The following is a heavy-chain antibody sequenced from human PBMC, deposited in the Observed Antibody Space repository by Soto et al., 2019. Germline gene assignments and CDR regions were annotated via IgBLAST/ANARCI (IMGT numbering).Heavy chain of an antibody. CDR1: GVSLTSGNW. D-gene: IGHD3-10*01. J-gene: IGHJ4*02. CDR2: IFHDGTA. Sequence: SETLSLTCAVSGVSLTSGNWWTWVRQSPQRGLEYIGEIFHDGTANYYPSFERRVAMSVATSRNQFSLKLTSVTAADTAVYFCARLVYDTRLNYMYFDFWGPGTLVTV. CDR3: ARLVYDTRLNYMYFDF. V-gene: IGHV4-4*02.